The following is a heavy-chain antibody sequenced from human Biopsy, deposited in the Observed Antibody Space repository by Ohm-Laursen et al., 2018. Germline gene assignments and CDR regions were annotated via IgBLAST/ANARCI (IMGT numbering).Heavy chain of an antibody. CDR3: VRGVDYYDPYHYYALDV. CDR1: GESFHGYY. CDR2: INHSGRT. J-gene: IGHJ6*02. V-gene: IGHV4-34*01. Sequence: ETLSLTCAVYGESFHGYYWSWIRQTPGKGLEWIGEINHSGRTNYNPSLKSRVTISVDTSKNQFSLKVRSVTAADTAVYYCVRGVDYYDPYHYYALDVWGQGATVTVSS. D-gene: IGHD3-22*01.